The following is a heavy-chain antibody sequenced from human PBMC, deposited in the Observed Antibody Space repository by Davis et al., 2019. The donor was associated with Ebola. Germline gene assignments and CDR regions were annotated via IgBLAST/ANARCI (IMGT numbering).Heavy chain of an antibody. CDR3: AREHDYGGRNYGMDV. CDR1: GGSVSSGGHY. Sequence: SETLSLTCTVSGGSVSSGGHYWSWIRQHPGKGLEWIGYIYYSGSTYYNPSLKSRVTISVDTSKNQFSLKLSSVTAADTAVYYCAREHDYGGRNYGMDVWGKGTAVTVSS. V-gene: IGHV4-31*03. J-gene: IGHJ6*04. CDR2: IYYSGST. D-gene: IGHD4-23*01.